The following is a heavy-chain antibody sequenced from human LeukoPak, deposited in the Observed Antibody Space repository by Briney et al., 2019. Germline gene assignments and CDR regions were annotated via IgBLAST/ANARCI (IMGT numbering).Heavy chain of an antibody. D-gene: IGHD6-13*01. CDR2: ISSSSSYI. CDR1: GFTFSSYS. V-gene: IGHV3-21*01. Sequence: PGGSLRLSCAASGFTFSSYSMNWVRQAPGKGLEWVSSISSSSSYIYYADSVKGRFTISRDNAKNSLYLQMNSLRAEDTAVYYCAREGSSIAAATNWFGPWGQGTLVTVSS. CDR3: AREGSSIAAATNWFGP. J-gene: IGHJ5*02.